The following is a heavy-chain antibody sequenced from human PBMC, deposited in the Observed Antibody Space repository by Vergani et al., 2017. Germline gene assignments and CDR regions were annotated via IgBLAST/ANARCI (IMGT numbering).Heavy chain of an antibody. J-gene: IGHJ4*02. CDR3: ARDKGVATYFDY. CDR2: ISGSGGST. Sequence: EVQLLESGGGLVQPGGSLRLSCAASGFTFSSYAMSWVRQAPGKGLEWVSAISGSGGSTYYADSVKGRFTISRDNSKNTLYLQMNSLRAEDTAVYYCARDKGVATYFDYWGQGTLVTVSS. CDR1: GFTFSSYA. D-gene: IGHD5-12*01. V-gene: IGHV3-23*01.